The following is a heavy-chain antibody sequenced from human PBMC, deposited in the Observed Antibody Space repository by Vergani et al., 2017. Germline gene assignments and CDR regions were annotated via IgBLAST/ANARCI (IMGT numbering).Heavy chain of an antibody. V-gene: IGHV1-69*12. D-gene: IGHD3-22*01. J-gene: IGHJ4*02. Sequence: QVQLVQSGAEVNKPGSSVKVSCKASGGTFSSYAISWVRQAPGKGLEWMGGIIPIFGTENYAQKFQGRVTITADESTSTAYMELSSLRSEDTAVYYCASAVYYYDSSGDHYYFDYWGQGTLVTVSS. CDR1: GGTFSSYA. CDR2: IIPIFGTE. CDR3: ASAVYYYDSSGDHYYFDY.